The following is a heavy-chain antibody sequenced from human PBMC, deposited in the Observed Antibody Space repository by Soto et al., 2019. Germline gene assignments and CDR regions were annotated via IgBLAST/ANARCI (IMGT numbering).Heavy chain of an antibody. V-gene: IGHV3-20*01. CDR3: ARQNAYTYGSVSDY. D-gene: IGHD5-18*01. CDR1: GFTFDDYG. Sequence: EVQLVESGGAVVRPGGSLRLSCAASGFTFDDYGMSWVRQAPGKGLEGVSGINWNGASTGYADSVKGRFTISRDSTKNSLYLQMNSLRAEDTAVYLCARQNAYTYGSVSDYWGQGTLVTVSS. J-gene: IGHJ4*02. CDR2: INWNGAST.